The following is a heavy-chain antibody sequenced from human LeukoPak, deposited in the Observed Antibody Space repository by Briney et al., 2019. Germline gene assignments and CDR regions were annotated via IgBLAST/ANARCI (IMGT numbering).Heavy chain of an antibody. Sequence: GGSLRLSCAGSGFTFRRYGLNWVRQAPGKGLEWVSSISNTYNHIYYADSVKGRFTISRDNAKNSLWLQMNSLRAEDTALYYCAREGYYDSSGYLDYYYMDVWGKGTTVTVSS. J-gene: IGHJ6*03. CDR1: GFTFRRYG. CDR3: AREGYYDSSGYLDYYYMDV. CDR2: ISNTYNHI. V-gene: IGHV3-21*04. D-gene: IGHD3-22*01.